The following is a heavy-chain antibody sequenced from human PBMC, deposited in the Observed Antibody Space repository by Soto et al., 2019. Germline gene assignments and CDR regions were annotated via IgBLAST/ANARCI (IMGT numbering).Heavy chain of an antibody. V-gene: IGHV4-39*01. Sequence: SETLSLTCTVSGGSISSSSYYWGWIRQPPGKGLEWIGSIYYSGSTYYNPSLKSRVTISVDTSKNQFSLKLSSVTAADTAVYYCASSYSSSSEGFDPWGQGTLVTVSS. J-gene: IGHJ5*02. D-gene: IGHD6-6*01. CDR2: IYYSGST. CDR3: ASSYSSSSEGFDP. CDR1: GGSISSSSYY.